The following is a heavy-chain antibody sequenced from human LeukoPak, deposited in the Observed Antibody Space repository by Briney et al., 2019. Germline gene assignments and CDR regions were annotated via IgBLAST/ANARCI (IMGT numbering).Heavy chain of an antibody. CDR2: ISFSGNSI. V-gene: IGHV3-48*03. D-gene: IGHD3-10*01. CDR1: GFIFSDYE. J-gene: IGHJ4*02. Sequence: PGGSLRLSCAASGFIFSDYEMNWVRQAPGKGLEWVSFISFSGNSIYYADSVKGRFTISRDNAKNSLYLQMNSLRAEDTAVYYCAREAPRPEGRITMVQPYYFDYWGQGTLVTVSS. CDR3: AREAPRPEGRITMVQPYYFDY.